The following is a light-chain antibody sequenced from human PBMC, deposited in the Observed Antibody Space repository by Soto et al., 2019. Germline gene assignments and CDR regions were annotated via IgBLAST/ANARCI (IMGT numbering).Light chain of an antibody. CDR1: QTISSW. CDR2: MAS. V-gene: IGKV1-5*03. CDR3: QHYNSYPYT. Sequence: DIQMTQSPSTLSASVGDRVTITCRASQTISSWLAWYQQKPGKVPKLLIYMASGLQSGVPSRFSGSGSGTEFTRTISSVQPDDFATYYCQHYNSYPYTFGQGTKRDIK. J-gene: IGKJ2*01.